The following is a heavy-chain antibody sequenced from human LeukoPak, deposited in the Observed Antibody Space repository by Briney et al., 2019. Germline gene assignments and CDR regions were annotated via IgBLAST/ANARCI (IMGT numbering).Heavy chain of an antibody. D-gene: IGHD6-19*01. CDR2: ISCGGITT. J-gene: IGHJ4*02. V-gene: IGHV3-23*01. CDR1: GFTFSNYD. Sequence: GGPLTLSCTASGFTFSNYDMSWVRQSPGKGLEGVSTISCGGITTYYADSAKGRFTNSRDNPKNTMFMPMNSVRADDTAVYYCPRQSYASGWNPFDYWGQGILVTVSS. CDR3: PRQSYASGWNPFDY.